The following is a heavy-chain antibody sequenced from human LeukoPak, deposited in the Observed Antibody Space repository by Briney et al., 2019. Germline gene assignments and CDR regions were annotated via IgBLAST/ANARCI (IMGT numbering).Heavy chain of an antibody. CDR1: GDSISSSSYS. V-gene: IGHV4-39*07. Sequence: PSETLSLTCTVSGDSISSSSYSWGWIRQPPGKGLEWIGSIYYSGSTYYNPSLKSRVTISVDTSKNQFSLKLSSVTATDTAVYYCAREANSGSFIDYWGQGTLVTVSS. CDR2: IYYSGST. CDR3: AREANSGSFIDY. J-gene: IGHJ4*02. D-gene: IGHD3-10*01.